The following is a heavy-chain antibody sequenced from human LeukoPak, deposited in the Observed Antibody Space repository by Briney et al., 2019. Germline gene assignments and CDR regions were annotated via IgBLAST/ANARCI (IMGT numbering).Heavy chain of an antibody. CDR2: ISGSGGTT. Sequence: GGSLRLSCAASGFTFSNSAISWVRQAPGKWLEWVSAISGSGGTTYYADSVKGRFTISRDNSKNTLYLQMNSLRAEDTAVYYCAKEGTSSVTTPYADYWGQGTLVTVSS. V-gene: IGHV3-23*01. J-gene: IGHJ4*02. D-gene: IGHD4-17*01. CDR1: GFTFSNSA. CDR3: AKEGTSSVTTPYADY.